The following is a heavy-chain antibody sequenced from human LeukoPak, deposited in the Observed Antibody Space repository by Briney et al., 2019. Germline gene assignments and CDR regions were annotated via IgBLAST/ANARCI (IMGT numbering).Heavy chain of an antibody. D-gene: IGHD3-9*01. V-gene: IGHV3-7*01. CDR2: IKQDGSEK. Sequence: GGSLRLSCAVSGFTFSNYWMSWVRQAPGKGLEWVANIKQDGSEKYYVDSVKGRLTISRDNAENSLYLQMNSLRVEDTAVYYCARVSFDILTGYYTSFDLWGQGNLVTVSS. CDR1: GFTFSNYW. J-gene: IGHJ5*02. CDR3: ARVSFDILTGYYTSFDL.